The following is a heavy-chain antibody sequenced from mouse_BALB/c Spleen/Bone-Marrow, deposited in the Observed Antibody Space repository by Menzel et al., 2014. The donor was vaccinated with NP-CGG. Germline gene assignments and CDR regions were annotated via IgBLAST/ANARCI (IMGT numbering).Heavy chain of an antibody. CDR3: SRRQSGNYAMDY. J-gene: IGHJ4*01. Sequence: EVQRVESGGDLVKPGGPLKLSCAASGFTFSSYGFFWVRQTPDKRLEWVATISNGGTFTYYPDSVKGRFTISRDNAKNTLYLQMSSLKSEDTAMYYCSRRQSGNYAMDYWGQGTSVTVSS. CDR1: GFTFSSYG. V-gene: IGHV5-6*01. CDR2: ISNGGTFT.